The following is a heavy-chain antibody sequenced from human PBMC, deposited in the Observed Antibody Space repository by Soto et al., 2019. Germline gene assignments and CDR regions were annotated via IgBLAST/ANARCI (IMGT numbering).Heavy chain of an antibody. CDR1: GDSFINYA. CDR3: ARDMIKAAHAYQYYAMAV. Sequence: SVKVSCKASGDSFINYAISWVRQAPGQGLEWMGGIVPIFGTTSYAQQFQGRVTITADESTRTAYMELSSLRSEDTAVYFCARDMIKAAHAYQYYAMAVWGQGTPVTVSS. D-gene: IGHD2-15*01. CDR2: IVPIFGTT. J-gene: IGHJ6*02. V-gene: IGHV1-69*01.